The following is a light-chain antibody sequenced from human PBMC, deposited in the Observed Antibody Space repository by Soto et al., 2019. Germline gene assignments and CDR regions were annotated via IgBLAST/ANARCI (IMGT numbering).Light chain of an antibody. CDR2: GAS. Sequence: DIPMTQSPSSLSASVGDRVTITCRASQSISSYLNWYQQKPGKAPKLLIYGASTLQSGVPSRFGGSGSGTDFTLTISSLQPEDFATYYCQQGYSTPPTFGGGTKVEIK. V-gene: IGKV1-39*01. CDR3: QQGYSTPPT. CDR1: QSISSY. J-gene: IGKJ4*01.